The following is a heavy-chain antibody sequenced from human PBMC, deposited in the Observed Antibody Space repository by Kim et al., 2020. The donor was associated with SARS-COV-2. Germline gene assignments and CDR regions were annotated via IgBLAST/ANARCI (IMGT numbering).Heavy chain of an antibody. D-gene: IGHD1-1*01. CDR2: GGGT. Sequence: GGGTAYADSVKGRFTISRQSSNNPRFLQMTSLRPEDTAVYYCARDGNGGGYWGPGTLVTVSS. V-gene: IGHV3-53*04. J-gene: IGHJ4*02. CDR3: ARDGNGGGY.